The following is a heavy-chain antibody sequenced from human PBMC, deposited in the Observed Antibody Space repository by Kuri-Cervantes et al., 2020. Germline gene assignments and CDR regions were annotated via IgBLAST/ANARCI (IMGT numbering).Heavy chain of an antibody. CDR1: GGSFSGYY. CDR2: INHSGST. Sequence: ESLKISCAVYGGSFSGYYWSWIRQPPGKGLEWIGEINHSGSTNYNPSLKSRVTISVDTSKSQFSLKLSSVTAADTAVYYCARAALLRYFDWLNWFDPWGQGTLVTVSS. V-gene: IGHV4-34*01. CDR3: ARAALLRYFDWLNWFDP. D-gene: IGHD3-9*01. J-gene: IGHJ5*02.